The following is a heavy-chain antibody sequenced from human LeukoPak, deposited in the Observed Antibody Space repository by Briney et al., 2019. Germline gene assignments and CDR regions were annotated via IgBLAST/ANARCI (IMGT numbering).Heavy chain of an antibody. V-gene: IGHV3-33*01. J-gene: IGHJ4*02. D-gene: IGHD3-22*01. Sequence: GRSLRLSCAASGFNFSTYGMHWVRQAPGKGLEWVAMIWYDASGQHYADSVKGRFTISRDTSKNTLYLQMNSLRAEDTAVYFCARDSLYDDNGYYHYFDYWGQGTLVTVSS. CDR3: ARDSLYDDNGYYHYFDY. CDR1: GFNFSTYG. CDR2: IWYDASGQ.